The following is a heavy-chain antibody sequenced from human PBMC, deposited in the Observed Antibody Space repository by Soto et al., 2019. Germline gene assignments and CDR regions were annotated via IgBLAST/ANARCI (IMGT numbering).Heavy chain of an antibody. V-gene: IGHV4-4*02. CDR3: ARTEAAAGDFDS. D-gene: IGHD6-13*01. Sequence: SETLSLTCVVSGGSVSSSHWWSWVRQPPGKGLEWIGEISHGGSTTSKPSLKSRVTISLDKSKNHFSLKLSSVTAADTAMYYCARTEAAAGDFDSWGQGILVTVSS. CDR2: ISHGGST. J-gene: IGHJ4*02. CDR1: GGSVSSSHW.